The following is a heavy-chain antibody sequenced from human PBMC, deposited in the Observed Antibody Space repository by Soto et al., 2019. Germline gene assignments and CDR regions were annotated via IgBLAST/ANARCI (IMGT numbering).Heavy chain of an antibody. CDR1: GFTFSSYS. Sequence: GGSLRLSCAASGFTFSSYSMNWVRQAPGKGLEWVSYISSSSSTIYYADSVKGRFTISRDNAKNSLYLQMNSLRAEDTAVYYCARAQLWLLGYYYYYYMDVWGKGTTVTVSS. CDR3: ARAQLWLLGYYYYYYMDV. CDR2: ISSSSSTI. V-gene: IGHV3-48*01. J-gene: IGHJ6*03. D-gene: IGHD5-18*01.